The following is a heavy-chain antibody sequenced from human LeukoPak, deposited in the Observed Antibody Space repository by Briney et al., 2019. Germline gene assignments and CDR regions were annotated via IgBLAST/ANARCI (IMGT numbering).Heavy chain of an antibody. V-gene: IGHV3-20*04. J-gene: IGHJ4*02. CDR1: GFTFSSYW. Sequence: PGGSLRLSCAASGFTFSSYWIHWVRQAPGKGLEWVSGINWNGGSTGYADSVKGRFTISRDNAKNSLYLQMNSLRAEDTALYYCASGGIYYGAAFDFWGQGTLVTVSS. D-gene: IGHD1-26*01. CDR2: INWNGGST. CDR3: ASGGIYYGAAFDF.